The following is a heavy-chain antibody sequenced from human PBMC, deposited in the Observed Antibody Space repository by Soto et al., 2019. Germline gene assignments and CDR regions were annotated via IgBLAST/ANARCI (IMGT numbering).Heavy chain of an antibody. CDR2: ISVDGGDT. Sequence: PGGSLRLPCAPAAFTLSDYWLHSGRQVPRKQLLCVSRISVDGGDTTYADSVKGGFTIYRANAKNSLYLQMSSLRAEDTALYYCARDGSTSRYSYDYHGMDVWGQGTTVTVSS. V-gene: IGHV3-74*01. J-gene: IGHJ6*02. CDR3: ARDGSTSRYSYDYHGMDV. D-gene: IGHD5-18*01. CDR1: AFTLSDYW.